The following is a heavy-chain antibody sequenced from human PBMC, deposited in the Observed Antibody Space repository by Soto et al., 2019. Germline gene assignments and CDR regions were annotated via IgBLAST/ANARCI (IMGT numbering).Heavy chain of an antibody. Sequence: GGSLRLSCAASGFTFSSYAMSWVRQAPGKGLEWVSAISGSGGSTYYADSVKGRFTISRDNSKNTLYLQMNSLRAEDTAVYYCAKDSNDIYDFWSGYSPYYFDYWGQGTLVTVSS. CDR3: AKDSNDIYDFWSGYSPYYFDY. J-gene: IGHJ4*02. CDR2: ISGSGGST. D-gene: IGHD3-3*01. CDR1: GFTFSSYA. V-gene: IGHV3-23*01.